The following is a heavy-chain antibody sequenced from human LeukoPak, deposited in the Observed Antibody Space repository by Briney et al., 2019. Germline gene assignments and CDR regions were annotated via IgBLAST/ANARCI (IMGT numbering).Heavy chain of an antibody. CDR3: ARDRGYSYAKKSSEYYYMDV. Sequence: SVKVSCNSSGYTFTIYGISWVRQAPGQGLEWMGRIIPIFGTANYAQKFQGRVTITADESTSTAYMELSSLRSEDTAVYYCARDRGYSYAKKSSEYYYMDVWGKGTTVNISS. V-gene: IGHV1-69*13. D-gene: IGHD5-18*01. CDR1: GYTFTIYG. CDR2: IIPIFGTA. J-gene: IGHJ6*03.